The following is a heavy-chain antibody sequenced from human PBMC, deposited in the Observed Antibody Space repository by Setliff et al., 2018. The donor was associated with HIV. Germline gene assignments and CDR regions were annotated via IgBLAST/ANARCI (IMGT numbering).Heavy chain of an antibody. CDR3: ARDALYDSRDYYLDY. CDR2: ISSSSTFI. Sequence: GSLRLSCAASGFILRSYSMNWVRQAPGKGLEWVSSISSSSTFIYYADSVKGRFTISRDNAKNSLFLQMNSLRAEDTAVYYCARDALYDSRDYYLDYWGQGTLVTVSS. J-gene: IGHJ4*02. V-gene: IGHV3-21*01. D-gene: IGHD3-22*01. CDR1: GFILRSYS.